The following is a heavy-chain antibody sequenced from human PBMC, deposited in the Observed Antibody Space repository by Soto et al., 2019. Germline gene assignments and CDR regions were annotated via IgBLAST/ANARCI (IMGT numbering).Heavy chain of an antibody. CDR3: ARVLPVPYYGSGDDAFDI. D-gene: IGHD3-10*01. CDR2: INPSGGST. V-gene: IGHV1-46*03. CDR1: GYTFTSYY. J-gene: IGHJ3*02. Sequence: QVQLVQSGAEVKKPGASVKVSCKASGYTFTSYYMHWVRQAPGQGLEWLGIINPSGGSTSYAQKFHVRVTMTGDTSTSTVYMELSSLRSEDTAVYYCARVLPVPYYGSGDDAFDIWRQGTMVTVSS.